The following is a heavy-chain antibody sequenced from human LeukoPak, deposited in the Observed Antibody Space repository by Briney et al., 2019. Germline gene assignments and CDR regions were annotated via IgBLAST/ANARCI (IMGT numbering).Heavy chain of an antibody. CDR1: GFSFSTYS. V-gene: IGHV3-21*01. J-gene: IGHJ6*02. CDR2: ISGSSEYI. D-gene: IGHD3-3*01. CDR3: ARDDFWSGYEVDV. Sequence: PGGSLRLSCAASGFSFSTYSMTWVRQAPGKGLEWISCISGSSEYIYYADSLKGRFTISRDNAKNSLYLQMNSLRAEDTAVYYCARDDFWSGYEVDVWGQGTTVTVSS.